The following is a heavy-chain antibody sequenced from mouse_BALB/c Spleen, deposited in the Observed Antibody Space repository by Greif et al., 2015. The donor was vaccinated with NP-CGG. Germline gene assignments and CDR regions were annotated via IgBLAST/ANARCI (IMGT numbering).Heavy chain of an antibody. Sequence: QVQLQQSGAELAKPGASVKMSCKASGYTFTSYWMHWVKQRPGQGLEWIGYINPSTGYTEYNRKLKDKATLTADKSSSTAYMQLSSLTSEDSAVYYCARGTAAMDYWGQGTSVTVSS. CDR1: GYTFTSYW. CDR2: INPSTGYT. V-gene: IGHV1-7*01. D-gene: IGHD3-1*01. CDR3: ARGTAAMDY. J-gene: IGHJ4*01.